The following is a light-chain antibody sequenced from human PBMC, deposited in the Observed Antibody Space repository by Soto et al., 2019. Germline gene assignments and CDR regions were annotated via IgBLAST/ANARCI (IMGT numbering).Light chain of an antibody. CDR3: CSYAATSTSVV. V-gene: IGLV2-23*02. Sequence: QSALAQPASVSGSPGQSITISCTGTSSDVGSYDLVSWYQQHPAKAPKLMIYEVNKRPSGVSNRFSGSKSGNTASLTISGLHAEDDDDYYCCSYAATSTSVVFGGGTKLTVL. CDR2: EVN. CDR1: SSDVGSYDL. J-gene: IGLJ3*02.